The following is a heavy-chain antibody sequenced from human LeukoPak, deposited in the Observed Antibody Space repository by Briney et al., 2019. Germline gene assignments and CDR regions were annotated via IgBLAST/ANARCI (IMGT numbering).Heavy chain of an antibody. Sequence: SETLSLTCTVSGGSIGTYYWSWIRQPPGKGLEWIGYIYYSGSTNYNPSLKSRATISVDTSKNQFSLKLSSVTAADTAVYYCARGILTGPIYAFDIWGQGTMVTVSS. CDR1: GGSIGTYY. D-gene: IGHD3-9*01. J-gene: IGHJ3*02. CDR2: IYYSGST. CDR3: ARGILTGPIYAFDI. V-gene: IGHV4-59*01.